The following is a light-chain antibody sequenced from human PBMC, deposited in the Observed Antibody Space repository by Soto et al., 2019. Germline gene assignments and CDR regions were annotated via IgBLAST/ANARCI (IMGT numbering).Light chain of an antibody. V-gene: IGLV2-8*01. CDR1: SSDVGGYNY. CDR3: SSFAGSNNLV. CDR2: EVS. Sequence: QSVLTQPTSASGSPRQSVTISCTGTSSDVGGYNYVSWYQQHPDKAPKLMIYEVSKRPSGVPDRVSGSKSGNTASLTVSGLQAEDEADYYCSSFAGSNNLVFGGGTKLTVL. J-gene: IGLJ3*02.